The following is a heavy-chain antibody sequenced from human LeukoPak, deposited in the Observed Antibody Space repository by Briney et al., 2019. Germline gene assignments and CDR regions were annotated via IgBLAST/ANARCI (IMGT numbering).Heavy chain of an antibody. J-gene: IGHJ4*02. Sequence: SETLSLTCAVYGGSFSGYYWSWIRQPPGKGLEWIGEINHSGSTNYNPSLKSRVTISVDTSKNQFSLKLSSVTAADTAVYYCARTYYDFWSGSRFFGYWGQGTLVTVSS. V-gene: IGHV4-34*01. CDR3: ARTYYDFWSGSRFFGY. D-gene: IGHD3-3*01. CDR1: GGSFSGYY. CDR2: INHSGST.